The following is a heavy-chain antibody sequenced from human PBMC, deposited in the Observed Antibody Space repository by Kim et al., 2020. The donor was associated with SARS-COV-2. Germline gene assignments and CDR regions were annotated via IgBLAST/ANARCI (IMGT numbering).Heavy chain of an antibody. D-gene: IGHD3-9*01. CDR2: ISAYNGKK. Sequence: VSVKVSCKASGYTFTSYGISWVRQAPGQGLEWMGWISAYNGKKNYGQKVQGRVTMTTDTSTSTAYMELRSLRSDDTAVYYCVRSAYEILTGYYRHWGQGTLVTVSS. CDR3: VRSAYEILTGYYRH. CDR1: GYTFTSYG. V-gene: IGHV1-18*01. J-gene: IGHJ4*02.